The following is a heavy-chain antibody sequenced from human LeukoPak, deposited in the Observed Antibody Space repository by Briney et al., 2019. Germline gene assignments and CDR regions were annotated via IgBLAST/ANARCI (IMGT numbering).Heavy chain of an antibody. CDR2: TYYSGST. J-gene: IGHJ3*01. V-gene: IGHV4-61*01. D-gene: IGHD1-7*01. CDR1: GGSVSSGSYY. CDR3: ARVPGGGTAAN. Sequence: PSETLSLTCTVSGGSVSSGSYYWSWIRQPPGKGLEWIGYTYYSGSTNYNPSLKSRVTISVDTSKNQFSLKLRSVTAADTAVYYCARVPGGGTAANWGQGTMVTVSS.